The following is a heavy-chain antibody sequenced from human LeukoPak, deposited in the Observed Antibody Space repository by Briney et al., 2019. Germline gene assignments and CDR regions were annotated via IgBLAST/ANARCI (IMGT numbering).Heavy chain of an antibody. V-gene: IGHV3-30-3*01. CDR2: ISYDGSNK. CDR3: ATTSGLDYYYYYGMDI. J-gene: IGHJ6*02. D-gene: IGHD2/OR15-2a*01. Sequence: GGSLRLSCAASGFTFSSYAMHWVRQAPGKGLEWVAVISYDGSNKYYADSVKGRFTISRDNSKNTLYLQMNSLRSEDTAVYYCATTSGLDYYYYYGMDIWGQGTTVTVSS. CDR1: GFTFSSYA.